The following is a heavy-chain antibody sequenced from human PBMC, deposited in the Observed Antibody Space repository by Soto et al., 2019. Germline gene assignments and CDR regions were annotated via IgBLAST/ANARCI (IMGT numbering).Heavy chain of an antibody. D-gene: IGHD6-19*01. CDR2: ISYDGSNK. CDR3: AKAVAGYFDY. J-gene: IGHJ4*02. CDR1: GFTFSSYG. V-gene: IGHV3-30*18. Sequence: GGSLILSCAASGFTFSSYGMHWVRQAPGKGLEWVAVISYDGSNKYYADSVKGRFTISRDNSKNTLYLQMNSLRAEDTAVYYCAKAVAGYFDYWGQGTLVTVSS.